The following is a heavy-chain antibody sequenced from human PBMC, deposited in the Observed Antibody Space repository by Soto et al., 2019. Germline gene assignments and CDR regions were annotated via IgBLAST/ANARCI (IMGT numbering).Heavy chain of an antibody. Sequence: LSLTCTVSGGSISSYYWSWIRQPPGKGLEWIGYIYYSGSTNYNPSLKSRVTISVDTSKNQFSLKLSSVTAADTAVYYCARAVSTVPAATYYYYYGMDVWGQGTTVTVSS. J-gene: IGHJ6*02. CDR3: ARAVSTVPAATYYYYYGMDV. CDR2: IYYSGST. CDR1: GGSISSYY. V-gene: IGHV4-59*01. D-gene: IGHD2-2*01.